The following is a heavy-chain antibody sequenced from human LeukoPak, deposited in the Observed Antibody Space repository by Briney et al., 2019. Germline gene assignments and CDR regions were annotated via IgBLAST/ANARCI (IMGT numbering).Heavy chain of an antibody. D-gene: IGHD2-15*01. CDR2: ISSSSSYI. Sequence: GGSLRLSCAASGFTFTSDSMNWVRQAPGKGLEWVSSISSSSSYIYYADSVKGRFTISRDNAKNSPYLQMNSLRAEDTAVYYCARDSAVDCSGGSCYSDFQHWGQGTLVTVSS. V-gene: IGHV3-21*01. CDR3: ARDSAVDCSGGSCYSDFQH. CDR1: GFTFTSDS. J-gene: IGHJ1*01.